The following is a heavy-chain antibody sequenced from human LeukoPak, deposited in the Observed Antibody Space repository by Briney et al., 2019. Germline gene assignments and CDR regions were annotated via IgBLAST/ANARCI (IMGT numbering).Heavy chain of an antibody. D-gene: IGHD2-15*01. Sequence: PGGSLRLSCAASGFTFSSYEMNWVRQAPGKGLEWVSYISSSGSTIYYAGSVKGRFTISRDNAKNSLYLQMNSLRAEDTAVYYCASLGDIVMVVADNAFDIWGQGTMVTVSS. CDR1: GFTFSSYE. V-gene: IGHV3-48*03. J-gene: IGHJ3*02. CDR3: ASLGDIVMVVADNAFDI. CDR2: ISSSGSTI.